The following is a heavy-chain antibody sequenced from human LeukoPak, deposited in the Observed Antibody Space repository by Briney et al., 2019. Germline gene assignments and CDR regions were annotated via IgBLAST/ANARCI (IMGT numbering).Heavy chain of an antibody. D-gene: IGHD7-27*01. CDR3: ARRTGDRNWFDP. Sequence: ASVKVSCKASGYTFTGYYMHWVRQAPGQGLEWMGWINPNSGGTNYAQKFQGRVTMTRDTSNSTAYMELSRLRSDDTAVYYCARRTGDRNWFDPWGQGTLVTVSS. CDR1: GYTFTGYY. V-gene: IGHV1-2*02. J-gene: IGHJ5*02. CDR2: INPNSGGT.